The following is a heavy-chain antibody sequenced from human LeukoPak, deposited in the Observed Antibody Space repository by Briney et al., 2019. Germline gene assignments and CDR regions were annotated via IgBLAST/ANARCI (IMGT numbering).Heavy chain of an antibody. CDR1: GFTFNNYG. J-gene: IGHJ4*02. V-gene: IGHV3-33*01. CDR2: IWYDGSKK. CDR3: ARGDCSTTSCYLFDF. D-gene: IGHD2-2*01. Sequence: GRSLRLSCAASGFTFNNYGMHWVRQAPGKGLEWVAIIWYDGSKKYYADSVKGRATISRDNSGNTVYLQLDSLRAEDTAVYYCARGDCSTTSCYLFDFWGQGTLVTVSS.